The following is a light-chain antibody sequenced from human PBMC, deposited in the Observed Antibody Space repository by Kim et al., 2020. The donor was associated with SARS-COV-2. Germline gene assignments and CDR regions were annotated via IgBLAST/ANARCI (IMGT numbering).Light chain of an antibody. CDR3: QSYDGDTRV. CDR2: EDN. CDR1: SGNIATNY. Sequence: GNPVNNACTRSSGNIATNYVQWYRQRPGSAPTTVLYEDNQRPSGVPDRFSGSIDSCSTSASLTTSGLKTEDEADYYSQSYDGDTRVFGGGTQLTVL. J-gene: IGLJ3*02. V-gene: IGLV6-57*03.